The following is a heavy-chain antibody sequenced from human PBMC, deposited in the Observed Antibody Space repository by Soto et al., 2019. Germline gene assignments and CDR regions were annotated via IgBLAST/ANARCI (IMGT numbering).Heavy chain of an antibody. Sequence: KPSETLSLTCTVSGGSTTSDYWSWIRQPPGKGLEWLGYIFHSLGAKYNPSLGSRGTISLDTSKNQLSLSLRPVTAADTAIYFCVRDLNGSGDYWGQGTLVTVSS. CDR2: IFHSLGA. D-gene: IGHD3-10*01. V-gene: IGHV4-59*01. CDR3: VRDLNGSGDY. J-gene: IGHJ4*02. CDR1: GGSTTSDY.